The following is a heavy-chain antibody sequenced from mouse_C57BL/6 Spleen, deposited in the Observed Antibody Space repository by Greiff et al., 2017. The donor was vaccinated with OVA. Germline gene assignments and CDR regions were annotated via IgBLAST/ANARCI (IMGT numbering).Heavy chain of an antibody. CDR3: ARDIYDGYYYAMDY. D-gene: IGHD2-3*01. Sequence: QVQLQQSGPELVKPGASVKISCKASGYAFSSSWMNWVKQRHGKGLEWIGRIYPGDGDTNYNGKFKGKATLTADKSSSTAYMQLSSLTSEDSAVYFCARDIYDGYYYAMDYWGQGASVTVSS. CDR2: IYPGDGDT. CDR1: GYAFSSSW. V-gene: IGHV1-82*01. J-gene: IGHJ4*01.